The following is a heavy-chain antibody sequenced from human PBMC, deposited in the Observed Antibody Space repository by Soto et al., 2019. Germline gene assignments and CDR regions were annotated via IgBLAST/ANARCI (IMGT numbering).Heavy chain of an antibody. D-gene: IGHD6-6*01. Sequence: EVQLVESGGGLVQPGGSLRLSCAASGFTFSSYWMHWVRQAPGKGLVWVSRINSDGSSTSYADSVKGRFTISRDNAKNTLYLQMNSLRAEDTAMYYCYAVGSSSDFDYWGQGTLVTVSS. CDR2: INSDGSST. CDR1: GFTFSSYW. V-gene: IGHV3-74*01. CDR3: YAVGSSSDFDY. J-gene: IGHJ4*02.